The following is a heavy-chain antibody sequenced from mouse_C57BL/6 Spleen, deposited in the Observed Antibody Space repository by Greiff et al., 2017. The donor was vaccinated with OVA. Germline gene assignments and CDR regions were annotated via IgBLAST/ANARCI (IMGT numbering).Heavy chain of an antibody. Sequence: VRLRQSGAGLVKPGASVKLSCKASGYTFTSYWMHWGKQRPGKGLEWIGMVHPNSGSTNYNEKFKSKATLTVDKSSSTAYMQLSSLTSEDSAVYYCARVFDYWGQGTTLTVSS. J-gene: IGHJ2*01. V-gene: IGHV1-64*01. CDR2: VHPNSGST. CDR1: GYTFTSYW. CDR3: ARVFDY.